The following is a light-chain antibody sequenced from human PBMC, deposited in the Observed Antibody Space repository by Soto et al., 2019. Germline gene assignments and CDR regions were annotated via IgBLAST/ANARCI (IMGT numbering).Light chain of an antibody. CDR1: SSDIGGYNY. Sequence: QSVLTQPASVSGSPGQSITISCTGSSSDIGGYNYVSSYQHHPGKAPQLMIYGVSNRPSGVSNRFSGSKSGNTASLTISGLLPEDEADYYCSSYTTSSTLDYVFGTGTKLTVL. CDR3: SSYTTSSTLDYV. V-gene: IGLV2-14*01. CDR2: GVS. J-gene: IGLJ1*01.